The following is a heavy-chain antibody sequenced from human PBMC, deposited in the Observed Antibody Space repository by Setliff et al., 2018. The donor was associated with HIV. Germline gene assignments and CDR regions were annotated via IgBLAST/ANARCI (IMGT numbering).Heavy chain of an antibody. Sequence: SETLSLTCTVSGGSISSYYWSWIRQPPGKGLEWIGYIYYSGSTNHNPSLKSRVTISVDTSKNQFSLKLSSVTAADTAVYYCARSGGSRHYYYYYMDVWGKGTTVTVSS. D-gene: IGHD5-12*01. V-gene: IGHV4-59*01. CDR2: IYYSGST. J-gene: IGHJ6*03. CDR1: GGSISSYY. CDR3: ARSGGSRHYYYYYMDV.